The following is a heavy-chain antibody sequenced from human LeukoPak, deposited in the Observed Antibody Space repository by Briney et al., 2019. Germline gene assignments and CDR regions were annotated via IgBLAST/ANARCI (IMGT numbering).Heavy chain of an antibody. CDR1: GFTFSNPW. CDR2: ISPDGSTI. Sequence: QSGGSLRLSCVASGFTFSNPWMSWVRQAPGKGLEWVANISPDGSTIYYVDSVKGRVTISRDNAQNSLYLQMNSLRAEDTAVYYCAKDYYYETSGYGGLLDHWGQGALVTVSS. J-gene: IGHJ4*02. V-gene: IGHV3-7*01. CDR3: AKDYYYETSGYGGLLDH. D-gene: IGHD3-22*01.